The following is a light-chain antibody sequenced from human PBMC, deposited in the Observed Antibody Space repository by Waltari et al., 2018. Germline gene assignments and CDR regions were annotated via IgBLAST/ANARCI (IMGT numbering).Light chain of an antibody. CDR1: SSDVGGYNY. J-gene: IGLJ1*01. CDR3: NSYTSSRTFV. V-gene: IGLV2-14*03. Sequence: QSALTQPASVSGSPGQSITIPCTGTSSDVGGYNYVSWYQQHPGKAPKLIIYDVSNRPSGVSNRFAGSKSGNTASLTFSGLQAEDEADYYCNSYTSSRTFVFGTGTKVTVL. CDR2: DVS.